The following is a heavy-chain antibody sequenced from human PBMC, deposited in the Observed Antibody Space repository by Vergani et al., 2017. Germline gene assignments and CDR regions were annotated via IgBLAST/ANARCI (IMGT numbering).Heavy chain of an antibody. J-gene: IGHJ4*02. V-gene: IGHV3-23*04. CDR1: GFTFSSYA. D-gene: IGHD3-22*01. CDR2: ISGSGGST. Sequence: EVQLVESGGGLVQPGGSLRLSCSASGFTFSSYAMHWVRQAPGKGLEWVSAISGSGGSTYYADSVKGRFTISRDNSKNTLYLQMNSLRAEDTAVYYCAKDPLYYYDSSGYYYLYWGQGTLVTVSS. CDR3: AKDPLYYYDSSGYYYLY.